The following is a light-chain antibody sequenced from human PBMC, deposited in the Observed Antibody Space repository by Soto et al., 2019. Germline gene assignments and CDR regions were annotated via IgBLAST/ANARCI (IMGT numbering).Light chain of an antibody. CDR2: SAS. J-gene: IGKJ1*01. CDR3: QYYGTPPWT. V-gene: IGKV3-20*01. CDR1: QSVNPNY. Sequence: EVVLTQSPGTLSLSPGERATLSCRASQSVNPNYLAWYQQKPGQAPRLLIYSASSRATGIPDRFSGSGSGTDSILISSRLAPEDSGVYYWQYYGTPPWTFGQGTKVEIK.